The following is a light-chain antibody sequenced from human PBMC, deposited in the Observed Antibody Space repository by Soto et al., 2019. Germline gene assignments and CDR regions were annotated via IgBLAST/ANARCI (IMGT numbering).Light chain of an antibody. Sequence: DIQMTQSPSSLSASVGDRVTITCRASQSITTYLNWYQQIPGKAPKLLIYAANSLQSGVPSRFSGSGYGTDFTLTISSLQPEDFAVYHCQQSYNTPWTFGQGTKVEIK. CDR1: QSITTY. CDR2: AAN. V-gene: IGKV1-39*01. CDR3: QQSYNTPWT. J-gene: IGKJ1*01.